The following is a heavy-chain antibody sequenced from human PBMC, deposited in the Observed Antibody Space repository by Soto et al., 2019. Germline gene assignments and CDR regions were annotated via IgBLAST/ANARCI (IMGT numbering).Heavy chain of an antibody. CDR2: ISYDGSNK. J-gene: IGHJ4*02. Sequence: QVQLVESGGGVVQPGRSLRLSCAASGFTFSSYGMHWVRQAPGKGLEWVAVISYDGSNKYYADSVKGRFTISRDNSKNTLYLQMNSLRAEDTAVYYCAKDLGDYTWAGYFDYWGQGTLVTVSS. CDR1: GFTFSSYG. V-gene: IGHV3-30*18. CDR3: AKDLGDYTWAGYFDY. D-gene: IGHD3-16*01.